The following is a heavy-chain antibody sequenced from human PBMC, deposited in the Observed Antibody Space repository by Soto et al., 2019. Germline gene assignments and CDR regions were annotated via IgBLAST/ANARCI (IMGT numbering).Heavy chain of an antibody. V-gene: IGHV3-30*18. D-gene: IGHD4-4*01. Sequence: PGGSLRLSCAASGFTFSIYGMHWVRQAPGKGLEWVAVISYDGSNKYYADSVKGRFTISRDNSKNTLYLQMNSLRAEDTAVYYCAKVFGGCSVTTFGMDVWGQGTTVTVSS. CDR3: AKVFGGCSVTTFGMDV. J-gene: IGHJ6*02. CDR2: ISYDGSNK. CDR1: GFTFSIYG.